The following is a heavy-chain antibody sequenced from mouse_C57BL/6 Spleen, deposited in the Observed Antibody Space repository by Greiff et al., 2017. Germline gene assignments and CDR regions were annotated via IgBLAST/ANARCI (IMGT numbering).Heavy chain of an antibody. CDR3: AREIITTVVFDY. D-gene: IGHD1-1*01. CDR2: INYDGSST. J-gene: IGHJ2*01. V-gene: IGHV5-16*01. CDR1: GFTFSDYY. Sequence: EVMLVESEGGLVQPGSSMKLSCTASGFTFSDYYMAWVRQVPEKGLEWVANINYDGSSTYYLDSLKSRFIISRDNAKNILYLQMSSLKSEDTATYYCAREIITTVVFDYWGQGTTLTVSS.